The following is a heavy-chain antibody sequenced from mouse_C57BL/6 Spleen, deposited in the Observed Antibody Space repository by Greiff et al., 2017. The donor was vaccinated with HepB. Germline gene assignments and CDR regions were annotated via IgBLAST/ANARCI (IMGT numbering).Heavy chain of an antibody. V-gene: IGHV1-72*01. J-gene: IGHJ4*01. CDR3: ARSRASYYDYDYAMDY. CDR1: GYTFTSYW. Sequence: QVQLKQSGAELVKPGASVKLSCKASGYTFTSYWMHWVKQRPGRGLEWIGRIDPNSGGTKYNEKFKSKATLTVDKPSSTAYMQLSSLTSEDSAVYYCARSRASYYDYDYAMDYWGQGTSVTVSS. D-gene: IGHD2-4*01. CDR2: IDPNSGGT.